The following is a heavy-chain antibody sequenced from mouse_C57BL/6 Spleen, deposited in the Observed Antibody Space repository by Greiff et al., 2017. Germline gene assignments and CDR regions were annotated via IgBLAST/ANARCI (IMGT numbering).Heavy chain of an antibody. D-gene: IGHD1-1*01. Sequence: EVQLQESGGDLVKPGGSLKLSCAASGFTFSSYGMSWVRQTPDKRLEWVATISSGGSYTDYTDRVKGRFTLSRDNAKNTLYLQMSSLKSEDTAIYYCARHYGSSYAMDYWGQGTSVTVSS. CDR2: ISSGGSYT. V-gene: IGHV5-6*01. CDR1: GFTFSSYG. J-gene: IGHJ4*01. CDR3: ARHYGSSYAMDY.